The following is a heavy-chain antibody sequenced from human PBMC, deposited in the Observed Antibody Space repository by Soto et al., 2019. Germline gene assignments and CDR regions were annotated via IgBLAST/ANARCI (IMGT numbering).Heavy chain of an antibody. J-gene: IGHJ5*02. CDR1: VGTFSSYA. V-gene: IGHV1-69*01. CDR2: IIPIFGTA. D-gene: IGHD6-19*01. Sequence: QVQLVQSGAEVKKPGSSVKVSCKASVGTFSSYAISWVRQAPGQGPEWMGGIIPIFGTANYAQKFQGRVTITADESTSTAYMELSSQRSEDTAVYYCATPATYSSGWYGWFDPWGQGTLVTVSS. CDR3: ATPATYSSGWYGWFDP.